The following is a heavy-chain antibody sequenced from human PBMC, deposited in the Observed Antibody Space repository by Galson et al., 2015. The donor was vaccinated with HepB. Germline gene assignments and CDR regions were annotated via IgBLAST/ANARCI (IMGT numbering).Heavy chain of an antibody. Sequence: SLRLSCAASGFTFSDYYMSWIRQAPGKGLEWVSYISSSGSTIYYADSVKGRFTISKDNAKNSLYLQMNSLRAEDTAVYYCAREGPILGALGSDAFDIWGQGTMVTVSS. J-gene: IGHJ3*02. CDR3: AREGPILGALGSDAFDI. CDR2: ISSSGSTI. V-gene: IGHV3-11*01. D-gene: IGHD3-10*01. CDR1: GFTFSDYY.